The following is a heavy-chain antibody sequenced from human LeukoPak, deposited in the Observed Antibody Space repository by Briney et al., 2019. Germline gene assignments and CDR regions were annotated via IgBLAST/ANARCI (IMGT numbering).Heavy chain of an antibody. CDR3: ARALSVRGGDFDY. V-gene: IGHV4-34*01. CDR2: INHSGST. CDR1: GGSFSGYY. D-gene: IGHD3-10*01. Sequence: SETLSLTCAVYGGSFSGYYWSWIRQPPGKGLEWIGEINHSGSTNYNPSLKSRVTISVDTSKNQFSLKLSSVTAADTAVYYCARALSVRGGDFDYWGQGTLVTVSS. J-gene: IGHJ4*02.